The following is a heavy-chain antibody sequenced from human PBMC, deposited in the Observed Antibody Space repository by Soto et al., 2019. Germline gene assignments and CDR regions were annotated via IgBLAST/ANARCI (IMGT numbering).Heavy chain of an antibody. CDR2: ISXSTGNK. Sequence: GXXVKVSCKTSGYTFSSYGFSWVRQAPGQGLEGXGWISXSTGNKTYAQXXQGRVTMXXETSQSTAYMELRSIRYDDTAVYYCAREGPLGYWGQGTLVTVYS. D-gene: IGHD6-25*01. J-gene: IGHJ1*01. CDR3: AREGPLGY. CDR1: GYTFSSYG. V-gene: IGHV1-18*01.